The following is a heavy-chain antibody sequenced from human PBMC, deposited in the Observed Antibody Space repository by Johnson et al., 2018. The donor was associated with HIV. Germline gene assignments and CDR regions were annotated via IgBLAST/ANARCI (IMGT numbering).Heavy chain of an antibody. J-gene: IGHJ3*02. CDR1: GFTFSSYA. D-gene: IGHD1-26*01. CDR2: ISYDGSNK. CDR3: ARDDLDNSGHLMAFDM. V-gene: IGHV3-30*04. Sequence: QVQLVESGGGVVQPGRSLRLSCAASGFTFSSYAMHWVRQAPGKGLEWVAVISYDGSNKYYADSVKGRFTISRDNSKNTLYLQMNSLRAEDTAVYYCARDDLDNSGHLMAFDMWGQGTMVTVSS.